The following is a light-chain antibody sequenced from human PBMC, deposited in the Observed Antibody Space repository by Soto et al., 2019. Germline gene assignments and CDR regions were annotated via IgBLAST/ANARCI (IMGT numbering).Light chain of an antibody. V-gene: IGKV1-5*03. CDR2: KAA. CDR3: QHYNSFSRT. CDR1: DNIVHW. Sequence: IQMTQSPSTLSASVGGRVAITCRASDNIVHWVAWYQKKPGKAPKLLIYKAANLADEVPSRFAGSGSGTDFTLTITRLQPDDFATYYCQHYNSFSRTFGQGTKVDIK. J-gene: IGKJ1*01.